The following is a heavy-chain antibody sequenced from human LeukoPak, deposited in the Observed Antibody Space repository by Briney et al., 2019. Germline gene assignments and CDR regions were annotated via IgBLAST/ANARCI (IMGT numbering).Heavy chain of an antibody. V-gene: IGHV1-2*02. CDR2: INPYSGGT. Sequence: AAVKVSRKASVYTFTGHYMHWVRQAPGQGREGMGWINPYSGGTNYAHKLQGRVTKTRDTSISTGYMALRRMRSDDTAVYYCARDRGIGSCSSIRCYLHNWFDPWGQGTLVPVS. J-gene: IGHJ5*02. D-gene: IGHD2-2*01. CDR1: VYTFTGHY. CDR3: ARDRGIGSCSSIRCYLHNWFDP.